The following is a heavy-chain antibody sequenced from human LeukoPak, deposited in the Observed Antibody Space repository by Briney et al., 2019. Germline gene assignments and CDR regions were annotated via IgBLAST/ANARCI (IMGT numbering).Heavy chain of an antibody. CDR1: GGSISSYY. V-gene: IGHV4-59*01. J-gene: IGHJ6*03. CDR2: IYYSGST. Sequence: SETLSLTCTVSGGSISSYYGSWIRQPPGKGLEWIGYIYYSGSTNYNPSLKSRVTISVDTSKNQFSLKLSSVNAADTAVYYCARGLYRRNQKYYYYYMDVWGKGTTVTVSS. D-gene: IGHD1-26*01. CDR3: ARGLYRRNQKYYYYYMDV.